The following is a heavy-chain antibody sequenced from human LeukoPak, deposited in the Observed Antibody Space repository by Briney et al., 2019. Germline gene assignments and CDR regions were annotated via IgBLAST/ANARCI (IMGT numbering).Heavy chain of an antibody. CDR1: GGSISSNGYY. CDR2: IYYSGGT. D-gene: IGHD2-15*01. J-gene: IGHJ4*02. V-gene: IGHV4-39*07. CDR3: ARLHVKFYCSGGSCYPGH. Sequence: SETLSLTCTVSGGSISSNGYYWAWFRQPPGKGLEWIGSIYYSGGTYYNPSLKSRVTISIDTSKNQFSLKLRSVTAADTAVYYCARLHVKFYCSGGSCYPGHWGQGTLVTVSS.